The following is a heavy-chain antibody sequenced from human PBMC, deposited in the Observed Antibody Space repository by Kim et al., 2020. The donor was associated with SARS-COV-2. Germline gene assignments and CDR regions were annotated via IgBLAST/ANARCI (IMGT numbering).Heavy chain of an antibody. V-gene: IGHV1-2*02. Sequence: ASVKVSCKASGYTFTAYYTHWVRQAPGQGLEWMGWINPTTGDADSAQQFQGRVTMTRDTSITTAYMELNSLRSDDTAVYYCARRLRDSARGFFDYWGQGTLVTVSS. CDR3: ARRLRDSARGFFDY. CDR1: GYTFTAYY. J-gene: IGHJ4*02. D-gene: IGHD4-17*01. CDR2: INPTTGDA.